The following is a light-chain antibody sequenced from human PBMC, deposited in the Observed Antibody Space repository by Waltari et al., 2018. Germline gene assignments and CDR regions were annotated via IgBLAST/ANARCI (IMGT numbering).Light chain of an antibody. CDR3: SSYTTNRHYV. J-gene: IGLJ1*01. CDR1: NSYVGAYDY. V-gene: IGLV2-14*01. CDR2: DVS. Sequence: QSDLTQPASVSGSPGQSIHISCTGTNSYVGAYDYVSCYQQYPGKAPKLVIFDVSSRPSGASGRFSGSKSGNTASLIISHLQAEDEADYYCSSYTTNRHYVFGAGTKVTVL.